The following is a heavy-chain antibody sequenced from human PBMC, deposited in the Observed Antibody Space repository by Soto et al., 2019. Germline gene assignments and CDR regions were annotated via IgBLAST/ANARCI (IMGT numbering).Heavy chain of an antibody. CDR1: GGTFSSYA. V-gene: IGHV1-69*01. CDR2: IIPIFGTA. CDR3: AKRHGYSYGIYYGMDV. D-gene: IGHD5-18*01. Sequence: QVQLVQSGAEVKKPGSSVKVSCKASGGTFSSYAISWVRQAPGQGLEWMGGIIPIFGTANYAQKSQGRVTITADESTRTAYMELSSLRSEDTAVYYCAKRHGYSYGIYYGMDVWGQGTTVTVSS. J-gene: IGHJ6*02.